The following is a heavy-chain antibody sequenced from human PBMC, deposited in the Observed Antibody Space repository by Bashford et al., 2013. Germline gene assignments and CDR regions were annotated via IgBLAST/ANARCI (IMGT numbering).Heavy chain of an antibody. J-gene: IGHJ2*01. CDR1: GYTFTSYG. D-gene: IGHD2-2*01. V-gene: IGHV1-18*01. Sequence: ASVKVSCKASGYTFTSYGISWVRQAPGQGLEWMGWISAYNGNTNYAQKLQGRVTMTTDTSTSTAYMELRSLTSDDTAFYYCARDIVVLPAATRGWYFDLWGRGTLVTVSS. CDR3: ARDIVVLPAATRGWYFDL. CDR2: ISAYNGNT.